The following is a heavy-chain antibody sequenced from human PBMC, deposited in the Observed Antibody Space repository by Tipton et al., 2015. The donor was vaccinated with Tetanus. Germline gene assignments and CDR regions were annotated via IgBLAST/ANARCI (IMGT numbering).Heavy chain of an antibody. CDR3: GRGTDAYKSGNY. J-gene: IGHJ4*01. CDR2: IHPSGIT. CDR1: GGSIRSGGYY. V-gene: IGHV4-31*03. D-gene: IGHD5-24*01. Sequence: TLSLTCTVSGGSIRSGGYYWSWVRQHPGKGLEWIGEIHPSGITDYNPSLKSRVIISVDTSKNQFSLKLSSVTAADSALYFCGRGTDAYKSGNYWGQGTLVTVSS.